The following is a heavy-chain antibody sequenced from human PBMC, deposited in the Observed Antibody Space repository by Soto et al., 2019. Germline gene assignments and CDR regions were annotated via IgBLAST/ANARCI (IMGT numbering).Heavy chain of an antibody. CDR3: ARQLTGTTIPFDY. V-gene: IGHV1-3*01. Sequence: QVQLVQSGAEVKKPGASVKVSCKASGYTFTSYALHWVRQAPGQRFEWMGWINAGNGKTAYSQKFQGRVTVTRDTSASTAYMELSSLRSEDTAVYYCARQLTGTTIPFDYWGQGTLVTVSS. CDR2: INAGNGKT. CDR1: GYTFTSYA. J-gene: IGHJ4*02. D-gene: IGHD1-20*01.